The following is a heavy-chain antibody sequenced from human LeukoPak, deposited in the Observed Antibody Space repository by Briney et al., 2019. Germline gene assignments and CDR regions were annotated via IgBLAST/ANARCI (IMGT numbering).Heavy chain of an antibody. CDR2: ILGGGGT. D-gene: IGHD4-23*01. Sequence: AGGSLRLSCAASGLIFHNYALVWIRRAPGKGPEWVSAILGGGGTFYADAVKGRFTISRDNSKNTLYLQMNSLRAEDTATYYCGQDPNGNCIGAFDFWGRGTMVTVSS. V-gene: IGHV3-23*01. J-gene: IGHJ3*01. CDR1: GLIFHNYA. CDR3: GQDPNGNCIGAFDF.